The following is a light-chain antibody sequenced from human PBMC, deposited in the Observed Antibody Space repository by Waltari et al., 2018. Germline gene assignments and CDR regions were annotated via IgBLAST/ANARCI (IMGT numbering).Light chain of an antibody. Sequence: DAAMTQSPLSLPVTLGQPASISSRSSQSLVHSDGNTYLNWFHQRPGQSPRRLIYKVSRRESGVPERFSGSGSGTDFTLKISRVEAEDVGIYYCMQGTHWPLTFGQGTRLEI. V-gene: IGKV2-30*02. CDR1: QSLVHSDGNTY. CDR3: MQGTHWPLT. CDR2: KVS. J-gene: IGKJ5*01.